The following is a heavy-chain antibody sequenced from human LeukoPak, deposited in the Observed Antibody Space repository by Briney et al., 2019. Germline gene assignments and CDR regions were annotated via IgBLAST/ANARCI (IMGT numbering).Heavy chain of an antibody. CDR1: GGSVSSGSYY. D-gene: IGHD5-18*01. CDR2: IYYSGST. CDR3: AREAMYSYGNNFDY. Sequence: SETLSLTCTVSGGSVSSGSYYWSWIRQPPGKGLEWIGYIYYSGSTNYNPSLKSRVTISVDTSKNQFSLKLSSVTAADTAVYHCAREAMYSYGNNFDYWGQGTLVTVSS. V-gene: IGHV4-61*01. J-gene: IGHJ4*02.